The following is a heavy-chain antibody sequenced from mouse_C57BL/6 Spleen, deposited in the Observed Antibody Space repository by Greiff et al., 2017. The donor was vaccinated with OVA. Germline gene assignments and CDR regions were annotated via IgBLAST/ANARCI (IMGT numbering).Heavy chain of an antibody. V-gene: IGHV1-52*01. J-gene: IGHJ3*01. Sequence: QVQLKQPGAELVRPGSSVKLSCKASGYTFTSYWMHWVKQRPIQGLEWIGNIDPSDSETHYNQKFKDKSTLTVDKSSSTAYMQLSSLTSEDSAVYYCARDAKLGRRFAYWGQGTLVTVSA. D-gene: IGHD4-1*01. CDR2: IDPSDSET. CDR3: ARDAKLGRRFAY. CDR1: GYTFTSYW.